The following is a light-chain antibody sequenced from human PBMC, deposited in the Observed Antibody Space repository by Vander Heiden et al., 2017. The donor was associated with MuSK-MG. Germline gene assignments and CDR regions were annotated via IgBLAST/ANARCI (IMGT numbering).Light chain of an antibody. CDR3: QQEDSTPYT. CDR1: QSVLYNSNNKNY. V-gene: IGKV4-1*01. CDR2: WAS. Sequence: DIVMTQSPDSLAVSLGERATINCKSSQSVLYNSNNKNYLAWYQQIPGQPPRLLIYWASSRQSGVPDRFSGSGSGTDFTLTISSLQAEDVAVYYCQQEDSTPYTFGQGTKLEIK. J-gene: IGKJ2*01.